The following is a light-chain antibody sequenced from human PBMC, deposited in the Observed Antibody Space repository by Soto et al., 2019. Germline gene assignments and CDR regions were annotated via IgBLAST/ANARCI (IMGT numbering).Light chain of an antibody. CDR2: NAS. CDR1: QHVNRY. J-gene: IGKJ1*01. V-gene: IGKV1-39*01. Sequence: IQLTQSPSSLSASVGDRVTITCRTSQHVNRYLNWYQEKPGKAPKLLIYNASILKSGVPSRFSGSGSGTDFTLAISSLHPEDFTTYDRQQSYGIPQTFGPGTKVELK. CDR3: QQSYGIPQT.